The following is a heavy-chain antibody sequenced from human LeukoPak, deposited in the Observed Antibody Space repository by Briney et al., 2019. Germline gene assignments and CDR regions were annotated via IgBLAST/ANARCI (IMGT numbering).Heavy chain of an antibody. J-gene: IGHJ4*02. CDR2: ISWNSGSI. CDR3: AKTTAMTTVLSGFDY. CDR1: GFTFDDYA. D-gene: IGHD4-23*01. V-gene: IGHV3-9*01. Sequence: GGSLRLSCAASGFTFDDYAMHWVRQAPGKGLEWVSGISWNSGSIGYADSVKGRFTISRDNAKNSLYLQMNSLRAEDTAVYYCAKTTAMTTVLSGFDYWGQGTLVTVSS.